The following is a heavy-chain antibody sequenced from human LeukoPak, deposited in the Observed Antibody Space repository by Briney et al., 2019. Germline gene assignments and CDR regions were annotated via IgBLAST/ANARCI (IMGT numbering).Heavy chain of an antibody. J-gene: IGHJ5*02. CDR3: ARDYGGNSGWFDP. Sequence: ASVKVSCKASGYTFTSYDINWVRQATGQGLEWMGWMNPNNGNTGYAQKFQGRVTMTRNTSISTAYMELRSLTSEDTAVYYCARDYGGNSGWFDPWGQGTLVTVSS. V-gene: IGHV1-8*01. D-gene: IGHD4-23*01. CDR1: GYTFTSYD. CDR2: MNPNNGNT.